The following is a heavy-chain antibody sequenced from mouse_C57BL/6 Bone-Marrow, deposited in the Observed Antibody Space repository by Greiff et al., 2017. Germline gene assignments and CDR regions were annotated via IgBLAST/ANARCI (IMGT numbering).Heavy chain of an antibody. CDR2: ISDGGSYT. V-gene: IGHV5-4*01. D-gene: IGHD2-3*01. CDR3: ARGLLPYAMDY. CDR1: GFTFSSYA. J-gene: IGHJ4*01. Sequence: VQLKESGGGLVKPGGSLKLSCAASGFTFSSYAMSWVRQTPEKRLEWVATISDGGSYTYYPDNVKGRFTISRDNAKNNLYLQMSHLKSADTAMYYCARGLLPYAMDYWGQGTSGTVSS.